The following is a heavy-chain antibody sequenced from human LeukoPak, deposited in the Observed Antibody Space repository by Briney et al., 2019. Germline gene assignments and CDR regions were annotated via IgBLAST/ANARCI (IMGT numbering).Heavy chain of an antibody. D-gene: IGHD5-18*01. CDR1: GYSISSGYY. Sequence: SETLSLTCTVSGYSISSGYYWGWIRQPPGKGLEWIGSIYHSGSTYYNPSLKSRVTISVDTSKNQFSLKLSSVTAADTAVYYCASGYSYGDYWGQGTLVTVSS. V-gene: IGHV4-38-2*02. J-gene: IGHJ4*02. CDR3: ASGYSYGDY. CDR2: IYHSGST.